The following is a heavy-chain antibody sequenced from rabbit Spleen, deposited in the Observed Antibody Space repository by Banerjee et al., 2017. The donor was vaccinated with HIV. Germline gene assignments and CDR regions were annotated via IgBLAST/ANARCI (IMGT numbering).Heavy chain of an antibody. D-gene: IGHD1-1*01. Sequence: QEQLVESGGGLVQPEGSLTLTCTASGFSFSSSHYMCWVRQAPGKGLEWIGCIYTGSGGNTYYASWAKGRFTISKTSSTTVTLQMTSLTAADTATYFCARDTGSGHYIDAYFDLWGQGTLVTVS. CDR3: ARDTGSGHYIDAYFDL. V-gene: IGHV1S45*01. CDR2: IYTGSGGNT. J-gene: IGHJ4*01. CDR1: GFSFSSSHY.